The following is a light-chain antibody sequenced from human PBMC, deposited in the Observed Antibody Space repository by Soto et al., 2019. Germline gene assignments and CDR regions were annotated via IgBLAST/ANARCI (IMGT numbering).Light chain of an antibody. CDR2: GAS. Sequence: EIVMTQSPATLSVSPGERATLSCRASQSVSNNLAWYQQKPGQAPRLLIYGASKRATGIPARFSGSGSGTEFTLTISSLQSEDFALYYCQQYKNWPPITFGQGTRLEIK. J-gene: IGKJ5*01. CDR3: QQYKNWPPIT. V-gene: IGKV3-15*01. CDR1: QSVSNN.